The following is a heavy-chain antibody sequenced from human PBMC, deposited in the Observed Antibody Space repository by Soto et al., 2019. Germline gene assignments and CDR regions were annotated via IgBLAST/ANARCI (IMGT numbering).Heavy chain of an antibody. D-gene: IGHD3-3*01. CDR3: AHSPYDYLSGGYYYGMDV. Sequence: QITLKESGPTLVKPTQTLTLTCTFSGFSLSTSGVGVGWIRQPPGKALEWLALIYWDDDKRYSPFLKSRLTITKDTSKNQLVLTMTNMDPVDTATYYCAHSPYDYLSGGYYYGMDVWGQGTTVTVSS. CDR1: GFSLSTSGVG. J-gene: IGHJ6*02. CDR2: IYWDDDK. V-gene: IGHV2-5*02.